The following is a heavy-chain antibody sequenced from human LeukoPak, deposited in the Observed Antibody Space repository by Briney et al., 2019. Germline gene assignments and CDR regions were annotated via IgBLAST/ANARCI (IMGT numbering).Heavy chain of an antibody. D-gene: IGHD3-3*01. CDR2: IYTSGST. CDR1: GGSISSYY. J-gene: IGHJ5*02. CDR3: ARDLTIFPYNWFDP. Sequence: SETLSLTCTVSGGSISSYYWSWIRQPAGKGLEWIGRIYTSGSTIYNPSLKSRVTISVDTSKNQFSLNLSSVTVADTAVYYCARDLTIFPYNWFDPWGQGTLVTVSS. V-gene: IGHV4-4*07.